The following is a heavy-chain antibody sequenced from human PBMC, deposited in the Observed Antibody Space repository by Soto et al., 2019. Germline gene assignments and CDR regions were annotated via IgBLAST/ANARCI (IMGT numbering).Heavy chain of an antibody. CDR2: IIPIFGTA. D-gene: IGHD6-19*01. CDR3: AREKEQWLVFDY. V-gene: IGHV1-69*12. J-gene: IGHJ4*02. CDR1: GGTFSSYA. Sequence: QVQLVQSGAEVKKPGSSVKVSCKASGGTFSSYAISWVRQAPGQGLEWMGGIIPIFGTANYAQKFQGRVTIPADEYRSTAYMELSSLRSEDTGVYYCAREKEQWLVFDYWGQGTLVTVSS.